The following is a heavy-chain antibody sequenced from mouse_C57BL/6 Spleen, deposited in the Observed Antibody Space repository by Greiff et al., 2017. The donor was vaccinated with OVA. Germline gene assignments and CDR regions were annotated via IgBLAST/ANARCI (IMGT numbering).Heavy chain of an antibody. Sequence: VQLQQPGAELVKPGASVKMSCKASGYTFTSYWITWVKQRPGQGLEWIGDIYPGSGSTNYNEKFKSKATLTVDTSSSTAYMQLSSLTSEDSAVYYCASGDYGSSPFAYWGQGTLVTVSA. J-gene: IGHJ3*01. CDR2: IYPGSGST. D-gene: IGHD1-1*01. V-gene: IGHV1-55*01. CDR1: GYTFTSYW. CDR3: ASGDYGSSPFAY.